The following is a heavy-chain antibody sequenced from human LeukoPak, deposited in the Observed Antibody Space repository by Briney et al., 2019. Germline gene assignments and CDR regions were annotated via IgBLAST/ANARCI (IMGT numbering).Heavy chain of an antibody. Sequence: SETLSLTCTVSGGSISSSNFYWGWIRQPPGKGLEWIGSIYYSGSTYYNPSLKSRVTISVDTSKNQFSLKLSSVTAADTAVYYCARDGAPSGYDSDFDYWGQGTLVTVSS. V-gene: IGHV4-39*07. J-gene: IGHJ4*02. CDR2: IYYSGST. D-gene: IGHD5-12*01. CDR1: GGSISSSNFY. CDR3: ARDGAPSGYDSDFDY.